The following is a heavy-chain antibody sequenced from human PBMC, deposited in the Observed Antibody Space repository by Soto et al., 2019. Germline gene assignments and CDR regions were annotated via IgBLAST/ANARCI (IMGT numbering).Heavy chain of an antibody. Sequence: PSETLSLTCTVSGGYIRSGGYYWSWIRQPPGKGLEWIGYMYNTGSTVYNPSFKSRVTISVDTSKSQFPLRLNSVTAADTAVYYCARDLWGYCGTDCSPLDIWGQGTTVTVSS. D-gene: IGHD2-21*02. J-gene: IGHJ6*02. CDR2: MYNTGST. V-gene: IGHV4-61*08. CDR3: ARDLWGYCGTDCSPLDI. CDR1: GGYIRSGGYY.